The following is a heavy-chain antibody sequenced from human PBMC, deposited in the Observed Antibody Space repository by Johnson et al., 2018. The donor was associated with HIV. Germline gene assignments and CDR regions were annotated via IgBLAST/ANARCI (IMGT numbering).Heavy chain of an antibody. J-gene: IGHJ3*02. CDR2: IRYDGSNK. V-gene: IGHV3-30*02. CDR3: ARDGGNDYGDYVGGGALDI. D-gene: IGHD4-17*01. CDR1: GFTFSSYG. Sequence: QMLLVESGGGVVQPGGSLRLSCAAYGFTFSSYGMHWVRQAPGKGLEWVAFIRYDGSNKYYADSVKGRFTISRDNSKNTLYLQMNSLRAEDTAVYYCARDGGNDYGDYVGGGALDIWGQGTMVTVSS.